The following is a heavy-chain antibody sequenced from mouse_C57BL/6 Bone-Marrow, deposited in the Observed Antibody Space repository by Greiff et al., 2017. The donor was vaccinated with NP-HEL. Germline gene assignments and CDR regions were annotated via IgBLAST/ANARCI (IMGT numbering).Heavy chain of an antibody. CDR3: AIIYYDYDIGFAY. V-gene: IGHV1-26*01. D-gene: IGHD2-4*01. Sequence: VQLQQSGPELVKPGASVKISCKASGYTFTDYYMNWVKQSHGKSLEWIGDINPNNGGTSYNQKFKGKTTLTVDKSSSTAYMELRSLTSEDSAVYYCAIIYYDYDIGFAYWGQGTLVTVSA. J-gene: IGHJ3*01. CDR2: INPNNGGT. CDR1: GYTFTDYY.